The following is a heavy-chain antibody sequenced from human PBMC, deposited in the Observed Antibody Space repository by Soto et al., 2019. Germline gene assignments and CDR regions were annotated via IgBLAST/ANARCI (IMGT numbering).Heavy chain of an antibody. V-gene: IGHV3-48*01. D-gene: IGHD2-15*01. Sequence: PGGSLRLSCAASGLTFSSYSMNWVRQAPGKGLEWVSYISSSSSTIYYADSVKGRFTISRDNAKNSLYLQMNSLRAEDTAVYYCARGGKVVVVAATQRRPPRNTDDAFDIWGQGTMVTVSS. CDR3: ARGGKVVVVAATQRRPPRNTDDAFDI. J-gene: IGHJ3*02. CDR2: ISSSSSTI. CDR1: GLTFSSYS.